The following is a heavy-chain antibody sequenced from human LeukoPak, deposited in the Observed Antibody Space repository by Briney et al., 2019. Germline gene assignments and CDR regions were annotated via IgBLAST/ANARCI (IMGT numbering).Heavy chain of an antibody. J-gene: IGHJ5*02. CDR2: ISGSGGST. CDR1: GFTFSSYA. D-gene: IGHD3-10*01. CDR3: ARSYYGSGSYYAT. Sequence: GGSLKLSCAASGFTFSSYAMSWVRQAPGKGLEWVSAISGSGGSTYYADSVKGRFTISRDNSKNTLYLQMNSLRAEDTAVYYCARSYYGSGSYYATWGQGTLVTVSS. V-gene: IGHV3-23*01.